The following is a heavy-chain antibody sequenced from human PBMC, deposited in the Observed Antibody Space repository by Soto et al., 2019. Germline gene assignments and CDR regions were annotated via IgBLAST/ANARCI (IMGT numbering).Heavy chain of an antibody. CDR2: IIPILGIA. CDR3: ARDDGLAYCGGDCYS. D-gene: IGHD2-21*02. V-gene: IGHV1-69*02. Sequence: QVQLVQSGAEVKKPGSSVKVSCKASGGTFSSYTISWVRQAPGQGLEWMGRIIPILGIANYAQKFQGRVTSAADKSTSTAYMELRSLRSEDSAVYYCARDDGLAYCGGDCYSWGQGTLVTVSS. CDR1: GGTFSSYT. J-gene: IGHJ4*02.